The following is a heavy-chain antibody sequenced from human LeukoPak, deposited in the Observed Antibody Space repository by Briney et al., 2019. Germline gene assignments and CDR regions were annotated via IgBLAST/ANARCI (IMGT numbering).Heavy chain of an antibody. CDR3: ARGDVDTAVVSPFDI. Sequence: GESLKISCKGSGYSFTSYWIGWVRQMPGKGLEWMGIIYPGDSATRYSPSFQGQVTISADKSISTAYLQWSSLKASDTAMYYCARGDVDTAVVSPFDIWGQGTMVTVSS. D-gene: IGHD5-18*01. J-gene: IGHJ3*02. CDR2: IYPGDSAT. V-gene: IGHV5-51*01. CDR1: GYSFTSYW.